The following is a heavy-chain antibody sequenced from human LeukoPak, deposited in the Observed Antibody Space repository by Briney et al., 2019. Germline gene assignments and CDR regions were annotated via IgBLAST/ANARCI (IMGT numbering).Heavy chain of an antibody. V-gene: IGHV3-21*01. D-gene: IGHD5-18*01. J-gene: IGHJ4*02. CDR1: GFTFSSYS. Sequence: GGSLRLSCAASGFTFSSYSMNWVRQAPGKGLEWVSSISSSSSYIYYADSVKGRFTISRDNAKNLLYLQMNSLRAEDTAVYYCARGHSTAGDYWGQGPLVTVSS. CDR2: ISSSSSYI. CDR3: ARGHSTAGDY.